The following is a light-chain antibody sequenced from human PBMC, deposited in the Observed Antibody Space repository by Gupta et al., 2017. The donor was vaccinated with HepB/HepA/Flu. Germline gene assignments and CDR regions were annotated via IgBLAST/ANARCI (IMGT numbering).Light chain of an antibody. CDR3: QQANSCRALA. CDR1: QGISSW. CDR2: GAS. J-gene: IGKJ4*01. Sequence: DFQMTHPPSSVSASVGDRVTITCRASQGISSWLAWYQQKPGKAPKLLIYGASSLHSGVPSRFSGSGSETDFTLTISSLQPEDFATYYCQQANSCRALAFGGGTKVEIK. V-gene: IGKV1D-12*01.